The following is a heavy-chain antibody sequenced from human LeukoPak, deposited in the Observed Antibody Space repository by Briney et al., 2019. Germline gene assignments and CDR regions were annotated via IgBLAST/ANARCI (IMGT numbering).Heavy chain of an antibody. J-gene: IGHJ5*02. CDR3: VRGPYGSSISNWFDP. V-gene: IGHV4-4*07. CDR1: GGSISSY. D-gene: IGHD3-10*01. CDR2: IYGSGTT. Sequence: SETLSLTCTVSGGSISSYWSWIRQPAGKGLEWIGRIYGSGTTTYNPSLKSRVSMSIDTSKNQFSLKLMSVTAADTAVYYCVRGPYGSSISNWFDPWGQGLLVTVSS.